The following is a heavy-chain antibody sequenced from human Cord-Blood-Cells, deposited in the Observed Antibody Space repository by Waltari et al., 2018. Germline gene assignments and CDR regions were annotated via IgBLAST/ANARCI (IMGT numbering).Heavy chain of an antibody. CDR1: GYTFTSYD. D-gene: IGHD6-13*01. V-gene: IGHV1-8*01. CDR3: ALVGYSSSWYYFDY. J-gene: IGHJ4*02. Sequence: QVQLVQSGAEVQKPGASVKVSCKASGYTFTSYDINWVRQATGQGLEWMGWMNPNSGNTGYAQKFQDRVTMTRNTSISTAYMELSSLRSEDTAVYYCALVGYSSSWYYFDYWGQGTLVTVSS. CDR2: MNPNSGNT.